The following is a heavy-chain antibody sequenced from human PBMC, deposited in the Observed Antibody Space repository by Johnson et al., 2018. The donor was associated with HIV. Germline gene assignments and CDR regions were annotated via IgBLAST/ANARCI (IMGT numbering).Heavy chain of an antibody. CDR1: KFTFNSYT. CDR3: AKVLTSSTSWLDDAFDI. D-gene: IGHD6-13*01. V-gene: IGHV3-23*04. CDR2: ISGSGGST. Sequence: VQLVESGGGVVQPGRSLRLSCAASKFTFNSYTLHWVRQAPGKGLDWVSSISGSGGSTHYADSVKGRFTISRDNSKNTLFLQMNSLRAEDTAVYYCAKVLTSSTSWLDDAFDICGQGTMVTVSS. J-gene: IGHJ3*02.